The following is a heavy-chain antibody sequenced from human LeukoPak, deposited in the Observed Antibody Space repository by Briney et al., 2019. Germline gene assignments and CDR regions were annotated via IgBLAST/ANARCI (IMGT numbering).Heavy chain of an antibody. CDR2: IYTSGST. Sequence: SETLSLTCTVSGDSLGSGMYYWSWIRQPAGKGLEWIGRIYTSGSTNYNPSLKSRVTMSVDTSKNQFSLKLDSVTAADTAVYYCARDVRRSSSSSNSYYYYMDVWGKGTTVTVSS. D-gene: IGHD6-6*01. J-gene: IGHJ6*03. CDR1: GDSLGSGMYY. V-gene: IGHV4-4*07. CDR3: ARDVRRSSSSSNSYYYYMDV.